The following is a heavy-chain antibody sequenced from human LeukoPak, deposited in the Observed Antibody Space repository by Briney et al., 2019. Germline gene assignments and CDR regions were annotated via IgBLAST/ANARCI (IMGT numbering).Heavy chain of an antibody. J-gene: IGHJ4*02. CDR3: ARGQIRVSYL. V-gene: IGHV4-34*01. Sequence: SETLSLTCAVYGGSFSGYYWSWIRQPPGKGLEWIGEINHSGSTNYNPSLKSRVTISVDTSKNQFSLKLSSVTAADTAVYYCARGQIRVSYLWGQGTLVTVSS. CDR2: INHSGST. CDR1: GGSFSGYY. D-gene: IGHD3-10*01.